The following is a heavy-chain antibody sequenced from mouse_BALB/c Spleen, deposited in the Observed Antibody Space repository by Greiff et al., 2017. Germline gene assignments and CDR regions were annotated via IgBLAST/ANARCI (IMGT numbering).Heavy chain of an antibody. J-gene: IGHJ4*01. CDR2: IYPGNSDT. Sequence: FQLQQSGTVLARPGASVKMSCKASGYTFTSYWMHWVKQRPGQGLEWIGAIYPGNSDTSYNQKFKGKAKLTAVTSTSTAYMELSSLTNEDSAVYYCTRGYYGSSPTHYYAMDYWGQGTSVTVSS. CDR3: TRGYYGSSPTHYYAMDY. V-gene: IGHV1-5*01. D-gene: IGHD1-1*01. CDR1: GYTFTSYW.